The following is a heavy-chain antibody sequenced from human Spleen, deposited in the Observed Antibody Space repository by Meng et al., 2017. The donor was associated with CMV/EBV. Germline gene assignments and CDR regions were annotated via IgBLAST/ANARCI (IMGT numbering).Heavy chain of an antibody. CDR3: ARGGTQIDIVTVPGILRNNNGMDV. Sequence: ASVKVSCKGSGDSFTTYWIAWVRQAPGQGLEWMGWINPNSGGTVYEQKFQGRVTMTRDTSISTAYMELSRLRSDDTAVYYCARGGTQIDIVTVPGILRNNNGMDVWGQGTTVTVSS. D-gene: IGHD1/OR15-1a*01. J-gene: IGHJ6*02. V-gene: IGHV1-2*02. CDR2: INPNSGGT. CDR1: GDSFTTYW.